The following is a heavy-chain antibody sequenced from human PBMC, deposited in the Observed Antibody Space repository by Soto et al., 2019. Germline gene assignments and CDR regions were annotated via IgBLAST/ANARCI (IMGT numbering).Heavy chain of an antibody. V-gene: IGHV3-23*01. J-gene: IGHJ4*02. Sequence: GGSLRLSCAASGFPFSIYAMSWVRQSPGRGLEWVSAISGSGGSTYYADSVKGRFTISRDNSKNTLYLQMNSLRAEDTAVYYCAKGRDYYDIRGGPDYWRQGTLVTVSS. CDR3: AKGRDYYDIRGGPDY. CDR2: ISGSGGST. D-gene: IGHD3-22*01. CDR1: GFPFSIYA.